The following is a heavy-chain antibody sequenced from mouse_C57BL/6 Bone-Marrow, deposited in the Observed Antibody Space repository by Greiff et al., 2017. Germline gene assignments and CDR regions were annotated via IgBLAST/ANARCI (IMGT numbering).Heavy chain of an antibody. D-gene: IGHD1-1*01. V-gene: IGHV1-7*01. J-gene: IGHJ2*01. CDR3: ARSRRPYYYFDY. Sequence: VKLQESGAELAKPGASVKLSCKASGYTFTSYWMHWVKQRPGQGLEWIGYINPSSGYTKYNQKFKDKAPLTADKSSSPAYMQLSSLTYEDSAVYYCARSRRPYYYFDYWGQGTTLTVSS. CDR2: INPSSGYT. CDR1: GYTFTSYW.